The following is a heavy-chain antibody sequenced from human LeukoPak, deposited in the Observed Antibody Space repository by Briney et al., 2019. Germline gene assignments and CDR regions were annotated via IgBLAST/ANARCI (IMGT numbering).Heavy chain of an antibody. V-gene: IGHV3-30*02. J-gene: IGHJ4*02. CDR2: IRYDGSNK. CDR3: AKGAYDFWND. CDR1: GFTFSNYG. Sequence: PGGSLRLSCAASGFTFSNYGMHWVRQAPGKGLEWVAFIRYDGSNKYYADSVKGRFTISRDNSKNTLYLQMNSLRTEDTAVYYCAKGAYDFWNDWGQGTLVTVSS. D-gene: IGHD3-3*01.